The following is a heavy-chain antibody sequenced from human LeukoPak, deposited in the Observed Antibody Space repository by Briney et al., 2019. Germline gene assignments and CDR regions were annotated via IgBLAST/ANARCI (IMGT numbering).Heavy chain of an antibody. CDR3: AKVTYGGNSNYFDY. D-gene: IGHD4-23*01. V-gene: IGHV3-23*01. Sequence: PGGSLRLSCAASGFTFSSYWMSWVRQAPGKGLEWVSTISGSGYSTYYADSVEGRFTFSRDNSKNTLYLQMNSLRAEDTAVYYCAKVTYGGNSNYFDYWGQGTLVTVSS. J-gene: IGHJ4*02. CDR1: GFTFSSYW. CDR2: ISGSGYST.